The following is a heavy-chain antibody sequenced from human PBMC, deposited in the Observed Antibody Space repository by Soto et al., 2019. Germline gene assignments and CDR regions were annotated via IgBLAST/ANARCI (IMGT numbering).Heavy chain of an antibody. CDR1: GFTFRNYD. J-gene: IGHJ6*02. CDR2: ISAAGDP. V-gene: IGHV3-13*05. CDR3: ARTDRDCYGLDV. Sequence: EVQLVESGGGLVQPGGSLRLSCAASGFTFRNYDMHWVRQGTGKGLEWVSGISAAGDPDYADAVEGRFTISRENAQNSFVLQMNSLRVGDTAVYYCARTDRDCYGLDVWGQGTTVIVSS.